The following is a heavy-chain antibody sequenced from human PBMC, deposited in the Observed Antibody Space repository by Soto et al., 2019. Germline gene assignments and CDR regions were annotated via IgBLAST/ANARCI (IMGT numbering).Heavy chain of an antibody. CDR3: ARQINVDSGYDQYFDY. CDR2: IYYSGST. V-gene: IGHV4-39*01. CDR1: GGSISSSSYY. Sequence: SETLSLTCTVSGGSISSSSYYWGWIRQPPGKGLEWIGSIYYSGSTYYNPSLKSRVTISVDTSKNQFSLKLSSVTAADTAVYYCARQINVDSGYDQYFDYWGQGTLVTVSS. D-gene: IGHD5-12*01. J-gene: IGHJ4*02.